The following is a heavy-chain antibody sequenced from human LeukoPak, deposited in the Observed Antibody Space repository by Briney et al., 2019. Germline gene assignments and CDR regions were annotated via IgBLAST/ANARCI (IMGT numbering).Heavy chain of an antibody. CDR1: GGSISSSNW. J-gene: IGHJ4*02. CDR3: ASQTTSAPKACDY. Sequence: SETLSLTCTVPGGSISSSNWWSWVRQPPGKGLEWIGEIYHKGSTNYNPSLKSRVTISVDKSRNQFSLKLTSVTAADTAVYYCASQTTSAPKACDYWGQGTLVTVSS. D-gene: IGHD4-17*01. V-gene: IGHV4-4*02. CDR2: IYHKGST.